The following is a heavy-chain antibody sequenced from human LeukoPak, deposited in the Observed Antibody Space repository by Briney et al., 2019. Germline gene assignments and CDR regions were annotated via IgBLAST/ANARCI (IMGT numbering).Heavy chain of an antibody. CDR1: GYTFTSYY. V-gene: IGHV1-46*01. J-gene: IGHJ6*03. D-gene: IGHD4-17*01. CDR2: INPSGGST. Sequence: ASVKVSCKASGYTFTSYYMHWVRQAPGQGLEWMGIINPSGGSTSYAQKFQGRVTMTRDMSTSTVYMELSSLRSEDTAVYYCARHYGDYVRYYYYMDVWGKGTTVTISS. CDR3: ARHYGDYVRYYYYMDV.